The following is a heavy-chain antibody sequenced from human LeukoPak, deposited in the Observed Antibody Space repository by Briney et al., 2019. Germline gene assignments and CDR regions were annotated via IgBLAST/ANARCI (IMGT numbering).Heavy chain of an antibody. Sequence: GGSLRLSCEGSGFMFGEHGLIWVRQAPGKGLDWVSFRGPSGGTRLYADSVKGRFTISRDNAENSVFLQMNSLRVEDTAVYYCARVSPMTDGAFDLWGQGVMVTVSS. J-gene: IGHJ3*01. CDR2: RGPSGGTR. V-gene: IGHV3-48*03. CDR1: GFMFGEHG. D-gene: IGHD2-21*02. CDR3: ARVSPMTDGAFDL.